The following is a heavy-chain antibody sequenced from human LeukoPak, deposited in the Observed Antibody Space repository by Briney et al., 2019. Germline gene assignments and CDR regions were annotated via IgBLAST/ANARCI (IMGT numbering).Heavy chain of an antibody. D-gene: IGHD2-2*01. CDR2: INPNSGGT. CDR3: ARHGIVVVPAATAYYYYYMDV. V-gene: IGHV1-2*02. Sequence: ASVKVSCKASGYTFTGYYMHWVRQAPGQGLEWMGWINPNSGGTNYAQKFQGRVTMTRDTSISTAYMELSRLRSDDTAVYYCARHGIVVVPAATAYYYYYMDVWGKGTTVTVSS. CDR1: GYTFTGYY. J-gene: IGHJ6*03.